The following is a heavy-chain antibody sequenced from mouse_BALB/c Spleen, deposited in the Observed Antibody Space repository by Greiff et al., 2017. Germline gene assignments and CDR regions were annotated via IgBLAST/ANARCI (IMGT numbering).Heavy chain of an antibody. Sequence: QVQLQQSGPELVKPGALVKISCKASGYTFTSYWMNWVKQRPGQGLEWIGMIDPSDSETHYNQMFKDKATLTVDKSSSTAYMQVSSLTSEDSAVYYCARSGGNWFAYWGQGTLVTVSA. CDR1: GYTFTSYW. J-gene: IGHJ3*01. D-gene: IGHD2-1*01. CDR3: ARSGGNWFAY. V-gene: IGHV1-61*01. CDR2: IDPSDSET.